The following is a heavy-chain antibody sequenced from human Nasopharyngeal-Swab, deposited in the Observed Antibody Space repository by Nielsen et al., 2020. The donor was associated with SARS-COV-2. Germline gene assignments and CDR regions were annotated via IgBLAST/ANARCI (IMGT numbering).Heavy chain of an antibody. CDR2: IYPGDSDT. CDR3: ARLGYGSESYVDY. J-gene: IGHJ4*02. D-gene: IGHD3-10*01. Sequence: VRQMPGKGLEWMGIIYPGDSDTRYSPSFQGQVTISADKSISTAYLQWSSLKASDTAMYYCARLGYGSESYVDYWGQGTLVTVSS. V-gene: IGHV5-51*01.